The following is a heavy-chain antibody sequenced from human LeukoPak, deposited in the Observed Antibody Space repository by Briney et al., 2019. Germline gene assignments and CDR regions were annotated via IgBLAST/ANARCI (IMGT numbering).Heavy chain of an antibody. CDR1: GFTFSSYW. D-gene: IGHD3-10*01. CDR3: AKGSYGSGSYVDY. Sequence: GGSLRLSCAASGFTFSSYWMHWVRQAPGKGLEWVSGISWNSGYIGYEDSVKGRFTISRDNAKNSLYLQMNSLRAEDTALYYCAKGSYGSGSYVDYWGQGTLITVSS. J-gene: IGHJ4*02. CDR2: ISWNSGYI. V-gene: IGHV3-9*01.